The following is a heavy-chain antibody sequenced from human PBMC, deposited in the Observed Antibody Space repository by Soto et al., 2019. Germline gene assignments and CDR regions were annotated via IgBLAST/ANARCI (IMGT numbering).Heavy chain of an antibody. Sequence: GSLRLSCAASGFTFSSYWMSWVRLAPGKGLEWVANIKQDGSEKYYVDSVKGRFTISRDNAKNSLYLQMNSLRAEDTAVYYCARVGDMGDFWSGYYGGGFDYWGQGTLVTVSS. CDR1: GFTFSSYW. CDR2: IKQDGSEK. D-gene: IGHD3-3*01. V-gene: IGHV3-7*01. J-gene: IGHJ4*02. CDR3: ARVGDMGDFWSGYYGGGFDY.